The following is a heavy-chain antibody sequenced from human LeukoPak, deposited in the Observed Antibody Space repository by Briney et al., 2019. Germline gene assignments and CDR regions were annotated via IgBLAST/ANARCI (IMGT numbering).Heavy chain of an antibody. CDR3: ARDGEMATILGWIYYYYMDV. J-gene: IGHJ6*03. D-gene: IGHD5-24*01. CDR1: GFTFSSYA. Sequence: GRSLRLSCAASGFTFSSYAMHWVRQAPGKGLEWVAVISYDGSNKYYADSVKGRFTISRDNSKNTLYLQMNSLRAEDTAVYYCARDGEMATILGWIYYYYMDVWGKGTTVTVSS. V-gene: IGHV3-30*04. CDR2: ISYDGSNK.